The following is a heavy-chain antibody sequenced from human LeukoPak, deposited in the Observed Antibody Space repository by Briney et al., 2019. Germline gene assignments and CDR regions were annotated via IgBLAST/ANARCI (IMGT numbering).Heavy chain of an antibody. Sequence: GASVKVSCKASGGTFSSYTISWVRQAPGQGLEWMGRIIPILGIANYAQKFQGRVTITTDESTSTAYMELSSLRSEDTAVYYCARDRGRVMITFGGVIVKGFDPWGQGTLVTVSS. D-gene: IGHD3-16*02. J-gene: IGHJ5*02. CDR1: GGTFSSYT. V-gene: IGHV1-69*16. CDR3: ARDRGRVMITFGGVIVKGFDP. CDR2: IIPILGIA.